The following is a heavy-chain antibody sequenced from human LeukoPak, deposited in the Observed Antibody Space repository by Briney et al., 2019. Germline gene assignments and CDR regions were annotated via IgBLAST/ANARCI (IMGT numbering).Heavy chain of an antibody. J-gene: IGHJ5*02. CDR1: GGSFSGYY. Sequence: PSETLSLTCAVYGGSFSGYYWSWIRQPPGKGLEWIGEINHSGSTNYNPSLKSRVTISVDTSKNQFSLKLSSVTAADTAVYYCARGGYGPGSYFGDTPNWFDPWGQGTLVTVSS. CDR2: INHSGST. V-gene: IGHV4-34*01. D-gene: IGHD3-10*01. CDR3: ARGGYGPGSYFGDTPNWFDP.